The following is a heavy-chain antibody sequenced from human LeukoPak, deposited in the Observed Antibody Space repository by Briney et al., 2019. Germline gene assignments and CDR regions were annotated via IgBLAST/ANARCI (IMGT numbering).Heavy chain of an antibody. D-gene: IGHD2-2*01. CDR3: AKGPLSSSNYLFDS. CDR1: GFTFSNYA. Sequence: GGSLRLSCAASGFTFSNYAMNWVRQAPGKGPEWVSIIRGSGDYTNYAGSVKGRFTISRDNSKNALYLEMNSLRAEDTALYYCAKGPLSSSNYLFDSWGQGTLVTVSS. J-gene: IGHJ4*02. CDR2: IRGSGDYT. V-gene: IGHV3-23*01.